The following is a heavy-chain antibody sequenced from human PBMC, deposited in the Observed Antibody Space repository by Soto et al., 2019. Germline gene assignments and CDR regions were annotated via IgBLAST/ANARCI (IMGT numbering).Heavy chain of an antibody. V-gene: IGHV2-5*02. J-gene: IGHJ4*02. Sequence: QITLKESGPTLVKPTQTLTLTCTFSGFSLSTSGVGVGWIRQPPGKALEWLALIYWDDDKRYSPSLKSRLTITKDTSKNQVVLTMTYMDPVDTATYYCAHRRGGWYYFDYWGQGTLVTVSS. CDR3: AHRRGGWYYFDY. D-gene: IGHD6-19*01. CDR2: IYWDDDK. CDR1: GFSLSTSGVG.